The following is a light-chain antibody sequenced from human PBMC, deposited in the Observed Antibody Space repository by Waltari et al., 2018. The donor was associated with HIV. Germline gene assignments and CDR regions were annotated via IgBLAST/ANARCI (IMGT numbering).Light chain of an antibody. CDR2: EGI. V-gene: IGLV2-23*01. CDR3: SSYGGSSNWL. J-gene: IGLJ2*01. CDR1: SSDIGNYHL. Sequence: QSALTQPASVSGSPGQSITISCTATSSDIGNYHLVSWYQQHQGKAPKLIIYEGIKRPSGVSNRISGSKSANTASLTISGLQAEDEADYFCSSYGGSSNWLFGGGTKLTVL.